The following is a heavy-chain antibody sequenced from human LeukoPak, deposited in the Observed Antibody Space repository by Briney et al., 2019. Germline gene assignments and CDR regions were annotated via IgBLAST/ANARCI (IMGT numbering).Heavy chain of an antibody. V-gene: IGHV4-4*07. D-gene: IGHD4-17*01. CDR1: GGSLSSYY. J-gene: IGHJ3*02. Sequence: SETLSLTCTVSGGSLSSYYWSWIRQPAGKGLEWIGRIYTSGSTNYNPSLKSRVTMSVDTSKNQFSLKLSSMTAADTAVYYCARDLVTVTKGFDIWGQGTMVSVSS. CDR3: ARDLVTVTKGFDI. CDR2: IYTSGST.